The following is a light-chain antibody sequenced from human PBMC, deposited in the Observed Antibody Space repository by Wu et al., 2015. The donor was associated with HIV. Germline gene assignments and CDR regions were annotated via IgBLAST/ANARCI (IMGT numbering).Light chain of an antibody. J-gene: IGKJ1*01. CDR2: GAS. V-gene: IGKV3-15*01. Sequence: EIVMTQSPATLSVSPGERATLSCRASQSVSSNLAWYQQKPGQAPRLLIHGASTRATDIPARFSGSGSGTELTLTISSLQSEDFAVYYCQQYNNWPETFGQGTKVEIK. CDR1: QSVSSN. CDR3: QQYNNWPET.